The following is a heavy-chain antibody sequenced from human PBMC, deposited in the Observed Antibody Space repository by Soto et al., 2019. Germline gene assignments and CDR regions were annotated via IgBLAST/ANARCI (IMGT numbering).Heavy chain of an antibody. D-gene: IGHD2-21*02. CDR1: GGSIIRSY. V-gene: IGHV4-59*01. CDR2: MYNTGST. Sequence: SDTLTLTSPVSGGSIIRSYRSWIRQPPGKGLEWIGYMYNTGSTVYNPSFKSRVTISVDTSKNQFSLKLNSVTAADTAVYYCARDLWGYCGTDCYPLDVWGQGTTVT. CDR3: ARDLWGYCGTDCYPLDV. J-gene: IGHJ6*02.